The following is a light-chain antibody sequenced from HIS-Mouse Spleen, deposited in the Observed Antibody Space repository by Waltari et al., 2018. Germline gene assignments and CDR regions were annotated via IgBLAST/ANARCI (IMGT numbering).Light chain of an antibody. V-gene: IGKV3-11*01. Sequence: EIVLTQSPATLSLSPGERATLSCRASQSVSSYLAWYQQKPGQAPRRLIYDASNRATGIPARLSGSGSGTDFTLTISSLEPEDFAVYYCQQRSNWLTFGGGTK. CDR1: QSVSSY. J-gene: IGKJ4*01. CDR2: DAS. CDR3: QQRSNWLT.